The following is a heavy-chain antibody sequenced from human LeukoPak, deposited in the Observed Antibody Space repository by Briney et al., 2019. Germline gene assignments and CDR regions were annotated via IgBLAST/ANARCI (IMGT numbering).Heavy chain of an antibody. CDR2: IYHSGSA. V-gene: IGHV4-59*12. Sequence: SETLSLTCTVSGGSISSYYWSWIRQPPGKGLEWIGYIYHSGSANYNPSLKSRVTISVDTSKNQFSLKLSSVTAADTAVYYCARELSSIAARLDYWGQGTLVTVSS. J-gene: IGHJ4*02. CDR1: GGSISSYY. CDR3: ARELSSIAARLDY. D-gene: IGHD6-6*01.